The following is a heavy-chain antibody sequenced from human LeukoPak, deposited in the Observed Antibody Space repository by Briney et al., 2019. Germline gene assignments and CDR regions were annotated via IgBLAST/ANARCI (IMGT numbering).Heavy chain of an antibody. CDR2: LVYDERN. Sequence: GGSLRLSCAASGFPFRSYGMHWVRQAPGKGLEWVARLVYDERNDYANSVKGRFTISRDNSKNMLYLPMDNLRVDDTAMYYCARDLSAAYDFWGQGILVTVSS. CDR3: ARDLSAAYDF. D-gene: IGHD2-21*01. J-gene: IGHJ4*02. CDR1: GFPFRSYG. V-gene: IGHV3-33*01.